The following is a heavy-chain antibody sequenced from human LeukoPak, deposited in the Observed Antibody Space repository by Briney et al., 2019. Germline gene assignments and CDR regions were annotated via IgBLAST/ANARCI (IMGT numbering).Heavy chain of an antibody. CDR3: ARGVGYDFSENWFDP. CDR1: GGTFSSYA. Sequence: ASVKVFCKASGGTFSSYAMIWVRQAPGQGLEWMGGIIPIFGTANYAQKFQGRVTITTDESTSTAYMELSSLRSEDTAVYYCARGVGYDFSENWFDPWGQGTLVTVSS. J-gene: IGHJ5*02. V-gene: IGHV1-69*05. D-gene: IGHD3-3*01. CDR2: IIPIFGTA.